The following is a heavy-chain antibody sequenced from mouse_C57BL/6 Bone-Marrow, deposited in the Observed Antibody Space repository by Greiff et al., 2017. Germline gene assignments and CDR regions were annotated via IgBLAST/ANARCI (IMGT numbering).Heavy chain of an antibody. V-gene: IGHV1-64*01. CDR2: IHPNSGST. CDR1: GYTFTSYW. CDR3: ASLGGYYDYFAY. D-gene: IGHD2-4*01. Sequence: QVQLQQPGAELVKPGASVKLSCKASGYTFTSYWMHWVKQRPGQGLEWIGMIHPNSGSTNYNEKFKSKATLTVDKSSSTAYMQLSSLTSEGSAVYYCASLGGYYDYFAYWGQGTLVTVSA. J-gene: IGHJ3*01.